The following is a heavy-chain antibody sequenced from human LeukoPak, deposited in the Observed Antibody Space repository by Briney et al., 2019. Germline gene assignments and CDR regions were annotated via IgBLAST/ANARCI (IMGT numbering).Heavy chain of an antibody. Sequence: SETLSLTCAVYGGSFSGYYWSWIRQPPGKGLEWIGEINHSGSTNYNPSLKSRVTISVDTSKNQFSLKLSSVTAADTAVCYCARRGLWWELLEDYWGQGTLVTVSS. D-gene: IGHD1-26*01. V-gene: IGHV4-34*01. CDR3: ARRGLWWELLEDY. CDR1: GGSFSGYY. CDR2: INHSGST. J-gene: IGHJ4*02.